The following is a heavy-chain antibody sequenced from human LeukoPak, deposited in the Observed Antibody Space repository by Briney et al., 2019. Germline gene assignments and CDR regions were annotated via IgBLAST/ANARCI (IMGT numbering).Heavy chain of an antibody. D-gene: IGHD2-2*01. J-gene: IGHJ5*02. CDR2: INPNSGGT. CDR3: ARQGYCSSTSCRNWFDP. CDR1: GYTFTGYY. Sequence: VSVKISCKASGYTFTGYYMHWVRQAPGQGLEWMGWINPNSGGTNYAQKLQGRVTMTRDTSISTAYMELSRLRSDDTAVYYCARQGYCSSTSCRNWFDPWGQGTLVTVSS. V-gene: IGHV1-2*02.